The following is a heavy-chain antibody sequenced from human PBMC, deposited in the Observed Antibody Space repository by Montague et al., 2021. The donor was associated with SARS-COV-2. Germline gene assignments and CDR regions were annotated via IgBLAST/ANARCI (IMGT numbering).Heavy chain of an antibody. V-gene: IGHV4-39*01. CDR2: IYYSGST. CDR3: ARLDRDITIFGVFSGYFDL. Sequence: SETLSLTCIVSGGSISSSYYWGWIRQPPGKRLEWIGSIYYSGSTYYNPSLKSRGTISVDTSKNQFSLKLSSVTAADTAVYYCARLDRDITIFGVFSGYFDLWGRGILVTVSS. J-gene: IGHJ2*01. CDR1: GGSISSSYY. D-gene: IGHD3-3*01.